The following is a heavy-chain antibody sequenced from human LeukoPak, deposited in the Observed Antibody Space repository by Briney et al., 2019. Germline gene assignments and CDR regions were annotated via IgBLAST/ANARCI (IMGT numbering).Heavy chain of an antibody. Sequence: SETLSLNCTVSGDSISSSFYYWGRIRQPPGQGLEWIGTISYSGSTYFNPSLKSRVTISVDTSKNQFSLKLSSVTAADTAVYYCARPFPDYYDTSRPVYWGQGTMVTVSS. CDR3: ARPFPDYYDTSRPVY. CDR1: GDSISSSFYY. CDR2: ISYSGST. J-gene: IGHJ4*02. D-gene: IGHD3-22*01. V-gene: IGHV4-39*01.